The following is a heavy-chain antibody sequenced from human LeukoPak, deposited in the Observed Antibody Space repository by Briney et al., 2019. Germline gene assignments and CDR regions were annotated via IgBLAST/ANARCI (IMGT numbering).Heavy chain of an antibody. D-gene: IGHD1-26*01. CDR1: GFTFSSDW. CDR3: AGTWALDY. J-gene: IGHJ4*02. Sequence: PGGSLRLSCAVSGFTFSSDWMHWVRQAPGKGLLWVSRISGDGTTTNYADSVKGRFTISRDNAKNTLYLQMDSLRAEDTAVYYCAGTWALDYWGQGTLVTVSS. V-gene: IGHV3-74*01. CDR2: ISGDGTTT.